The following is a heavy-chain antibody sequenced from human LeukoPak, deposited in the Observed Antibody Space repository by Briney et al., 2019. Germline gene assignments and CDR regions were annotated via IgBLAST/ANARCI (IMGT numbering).Heavy chain of an antibody. Sequence: ASVKVSCKASGYTFTSYGISWVRQAPGQGLEWMGWISAYNGKTNYAQKLQGRVTMTTDTSTSTAYMELRSLRSDDTAVYYCARVGPYYDYVWGSYRTYYYYMDVWGKGTTVTISS. CDR1: GYTFTSYG. V-gene: IGHV1-18*01. J-gene: IGHJ6*03. CDR3: ARVGPYYDYVWGSYRTYYYYMDV. D-gene: IGHD3-16*02. CDR2: ISAYNGKT.